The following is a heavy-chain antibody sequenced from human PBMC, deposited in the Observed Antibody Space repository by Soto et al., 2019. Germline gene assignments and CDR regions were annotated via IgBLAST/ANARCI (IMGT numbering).Heavy chain of an antibody. CDR3: ARAVRGSCYSPWYYGMDV. CDR1: GGSISSYY. V-gene: IGHV4-59*01. CDR2: IYYSGST. D-gene: IGHD2-21*02. Sequence: KSSETLSLTCTVSGGSISSYYWSWIRQPPGKGLEWIGYIYYSGSTNYNPPLKSRVTISVDTSKNQFSLKLSSVTAADTAVYYCARAVRGSCYSPWYYGMDVWGQGTTVTVSS. J-gene: IGHJ6*02.